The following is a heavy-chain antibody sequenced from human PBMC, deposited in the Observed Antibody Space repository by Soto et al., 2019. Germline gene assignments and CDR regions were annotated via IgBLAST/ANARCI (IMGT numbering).Heavy chain of an antibody. J-gene: IGHJ4*02. D-gene: IGHD2-2*02. Sequence: GGSLRLSCAASGFSFNNYWMSWVRQAPGKGLEWVAIIKQDESEKYYVDSVKGRITISRDNAKSSLYLQMNSLRAEDTAVYYCARVCTGCYTRAPDYWGKGSPGFVSS. CDR1: GFSFNNYW. CDR3: ARVCTGCYTRAPDY. CDR2: IKQDESEK. V-gene: IGHV3-7*01.